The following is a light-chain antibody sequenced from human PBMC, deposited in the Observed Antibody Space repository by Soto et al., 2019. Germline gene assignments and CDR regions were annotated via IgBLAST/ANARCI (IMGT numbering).Light chain of an antibody. J-gene: IGKJ2*01. Sequence: AIRMTQSPSSFSASTGDRVTITCRASQGISSYLAWYQQKPGKAPKLLIYAASTLQSGVPSRFSGTGSRTYFTLTISCLQSEDFATYDCPQYYSYPPTFGHGTKLEIK. V-gene: IGKV1-8*01. CDR3: PQYYSYPPT. CDR2: AAS. CDR1: QGISSY.